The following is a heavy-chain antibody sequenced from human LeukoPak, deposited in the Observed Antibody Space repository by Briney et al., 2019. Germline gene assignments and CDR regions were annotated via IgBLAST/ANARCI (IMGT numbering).Heavy chain of an antibody. V-gene: IGHV3-11*01. D-gene: IGHD3-22*01. CDR3: AKGNYYDTKDLYGMDV. CDR1: GFTFSDYY. Sequence: GGSLRLSCAASGFTFSDYYMSWIRQAPGKGLEWVSYISSSGSTIYYADSVKGRFTISRDNAKNSLYLQMNSLRAEDTAVYYCAKGNYYDTKDLYGMDVRGQGTTVTVSS. CDR2: ISSSGSTI. J-gene: IGHJ6*02.